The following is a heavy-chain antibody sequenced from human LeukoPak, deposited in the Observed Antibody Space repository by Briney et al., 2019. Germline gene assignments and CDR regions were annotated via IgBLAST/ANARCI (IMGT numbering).Heavy chain of an antibody. V-gene: IGHV3-48*04. Sequence: PGGSLRLSCAASGFTFSSYSMNWVRQAPGKGLEWVSYISSSGSTIYYADSVKGRFTISRDNAKNSLYLQMNSLRAEDTAVYYCARTYSSSWYYFDYWGQGTLVTVSS. CDR2: ISSSGSTI. CDR1: GFTFSSYS. D-gene: IGHD6-13*01. J-gene: IGHJ4*02. CDR3: ARTYSSSWYYFDY.